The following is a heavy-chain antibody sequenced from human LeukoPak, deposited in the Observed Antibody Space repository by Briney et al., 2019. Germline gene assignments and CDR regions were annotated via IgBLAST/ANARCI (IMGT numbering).Heavy chain of an antibody. D-gene: IGHD6-13*01. V-gene: IGHV4-30-4*08. J-gene: IGHJ4*02. CDR1: GGSISSGDYY. CDR3: ARDRSWGSSWYYFDY. Sequence: SETLSLTCTVSGGSISSGDYYWSWIRQPPGKGLEWIGYIYYSGSTYYNPSLKSRVTISVDTSKNQFSLTLSSVTAADTAVYYCARDRSWGSSWYYFDYWGQGTLVTVSS. CDR2: IYYSGST.